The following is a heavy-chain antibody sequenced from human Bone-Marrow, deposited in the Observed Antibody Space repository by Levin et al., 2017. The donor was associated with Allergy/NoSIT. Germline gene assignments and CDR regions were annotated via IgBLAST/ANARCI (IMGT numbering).Heavy chain of an antibody. Sequence: GGSLRLSCAASGFTFSSYEMNWVRQAPGKGLEWVSYISSSGSTIYYADSVKGRFTISRDNAKNSLYLQMNSLRAEDTAVYYCARDQSPDSSGYPVGPYYYDGMDVWGQGTTVTVSS. CDR1: GFTFSSYE. J-gene: IGHJ6*02. D-gene: IGHD3-22*01. CDR3: ARDQSPDSSGYPVGPYYYDGMDV. CDR2: ISSSGSTI. V-gene: IGHV3-48*03.